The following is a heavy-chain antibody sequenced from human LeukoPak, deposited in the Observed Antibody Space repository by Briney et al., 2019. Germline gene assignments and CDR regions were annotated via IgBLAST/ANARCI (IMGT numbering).Heavy chain of an antibody. D-gene: IGHD5-12*01. CDR3: ARLDISTTWYAFDY. CDR1: GGSIGSFY. V-gene: IGHV4-59*12. Sequence: SETLSLTCTVSGGSIGSFYWNWIRQPPGKGLEWIGYVYSSGNTNYNPSLKSRVTISVDTSNNHFSLKLSSVTAADTAVYYCARLDISTTWYAFDYWGQGTLVTVSS. CDR2: VYSSGNT. J-gene: IGHJ4*02.